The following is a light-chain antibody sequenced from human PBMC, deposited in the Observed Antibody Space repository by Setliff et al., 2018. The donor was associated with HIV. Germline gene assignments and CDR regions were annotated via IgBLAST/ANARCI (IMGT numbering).Light chain of an antibody. J-gene: IGLJ1*01. V-gene: IGLV2-14*01. CDR1: SSDVGGYNY. CDR2: EVS. Sequence: QSVLTQPASVSGSPGQSITISCTGTSSDVGGYNYVSWYQQHPGKVPKLMIYEVSNRPSGVSSRFSGSKSGNTASLTISGLQTEDEADYYCNSYTSSSTLPYVFGTGTKVTVL. CDR3: NSYTSSSTLPYV.